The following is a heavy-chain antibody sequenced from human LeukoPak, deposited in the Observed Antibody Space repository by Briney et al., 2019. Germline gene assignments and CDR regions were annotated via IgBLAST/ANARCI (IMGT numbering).Heavy chain of an antibody. D-gene: IGHD6-13*01. CDR1: GGSISSGSYY. CDR2: IYTSGST. V-gene: IGHV4-61*02. Sequence: SQTLSLTCTVSGGSISSGSYYWSWIRQPAGKGLEWLGRIYTSGSTNYNPSLKSRVTISVDTSKNQFSLKLSSVTAADTAVYYCARVAPWKGFGYSSSWPDDYWGQGTLVTVSS. J-gene: IGHJ4*02. CDR3: ARVAPWKGFGYSSSWPDDY.